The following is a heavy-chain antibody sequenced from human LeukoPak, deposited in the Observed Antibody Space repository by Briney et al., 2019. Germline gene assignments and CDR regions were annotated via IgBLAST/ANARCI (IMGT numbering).Heavy chain of an antibody. CDR1: GGTFSSYA. D-gene: IGHD3-3*01. CDR2: IIPIFGTA. J-gene: IGHJ6*04. CDR3: ASLEVLRLLDYYYGMDV. Sequence: SVKVSCKASGGTFSSYAISWVRQAPGQGLEWMGGIIPIFGTANYAQKFQGRVTITADESTSTAYMELSSLRSEDTAVYYCASLEVLRLLDYYYGMDVWGKGTTVTVSS. V-gene: IGHV1-69*13.